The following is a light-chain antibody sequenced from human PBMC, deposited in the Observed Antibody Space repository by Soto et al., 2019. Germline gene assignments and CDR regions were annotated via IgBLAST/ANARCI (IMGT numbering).Light chain of an antibody. J-gene: IGLJ2*01. CDR2: ANN. Sequence: QSVLTQPPSVSGAPGQRVTISCTGSNSSIGAGYAVHWYQHLPGTAPKLLIYANNIRPSGVPDRLSGSKSGTSASLTITGLQAEDEADYYCQSYDISLTASVFGGGTKLTVL. V-gene: IGLV1-40*01. CDR1: NSSIGAGYA. CDR3: QSYDISLTASV.